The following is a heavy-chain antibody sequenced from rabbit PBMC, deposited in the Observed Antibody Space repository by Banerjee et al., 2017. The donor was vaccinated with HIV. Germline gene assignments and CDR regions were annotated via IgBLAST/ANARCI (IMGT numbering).Heavy chain of an antibody. D-gene: IGHD8-1*01. CDR2: IAVGGSGDT. V-gene: IGHV1S47*01. CDR3: ANYAGSSYYTVLSSYFNL. CDR1: GFSFSSNA. Sequence: QEQLEESGGDLVKPEGSLTLTCTASGFSFSSNAMCWVRQAPGKGLEWIACIAVGGSGDTSYATWAKGRFTISRSTSLNTVDLKMTSLTAADTATYFCANYAGSSYYTVLSSYFNLWGPGTLVTVS. J-gene: IGHJ4*01.